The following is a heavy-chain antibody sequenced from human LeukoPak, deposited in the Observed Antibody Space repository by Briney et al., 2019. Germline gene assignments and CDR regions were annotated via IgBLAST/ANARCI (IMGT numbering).Heavy chain of an antibody. CDR1: GGSITTTGDY. J-gene: IGHJ3*02. D-gene: IGHD5-24*01. Sequence: PSETRSLTCTLSGGSITTTGDYWGWIRQPPGKGLEWIGSVDYSGSTYYNPSLKSRVTISADTSKNQFSLRLSSVTAADTAVYYCAREDGYNMDDAFDIWGQGTMVSVSS. CDR2: VDYSGST. CDR3: AREDGYNMDDAFDI. V-gene: IGHV4-39*01.